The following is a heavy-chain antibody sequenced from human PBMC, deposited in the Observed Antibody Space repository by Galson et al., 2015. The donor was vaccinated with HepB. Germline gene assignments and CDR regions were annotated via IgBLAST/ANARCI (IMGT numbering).Heavy chain of an antibody. J-gene: IGHJ4*02. CDR3: ARGAYTSSSGFDY. Sequence: SLRLSCAASGFTFSSYAMQWVRQAPGKGLEWVAVIWYDGSNKYYVDSVKGRFTISRDNSKNTVYLQMNSLRAEDTAVYYCARGAYTSSSGFDYWGQGTLVTVSS. V-gene: IGHV3-33*01. D-gene: IGHD6-6*01. CDR2: IWYDGSNK. CDR1: GFTFSSYA.